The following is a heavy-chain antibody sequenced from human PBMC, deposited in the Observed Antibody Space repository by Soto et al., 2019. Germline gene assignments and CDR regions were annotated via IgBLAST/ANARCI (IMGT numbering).Heavy chain of an antibody. J-gene: IGHJ4*02. CDR3: ARDEERLYCSGGSCYSRD. CDR1: GYTFTSYG. D-gene: IGHD2-15*01. Sequence: GASVKVSCKASGYTFTSYGISWVRQAPGQGLEWMGWISAYNGNTNYAQKLQGRVTMTTDTSTSTAYMELRSLRSDDTAVYYCARDEERLYCSGGSCYSRDWGQGTLVTVSS. CDR2: ISAYNGNT. V-gene: IGHV1-18*01.